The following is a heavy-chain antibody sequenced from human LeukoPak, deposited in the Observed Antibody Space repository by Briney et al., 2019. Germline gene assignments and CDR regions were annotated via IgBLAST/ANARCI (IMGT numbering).Heavy chain of an antibody. CDR1: GYSISSGYY. D-gene: IGHD6-13*01. J-gene: IGHJ6*03. V-gene: IGHV4-38-2*02. CDR2: IYHSGST. CDR3: ARAPSSSSWYDYYYYYMDV. Sequence: SETLSLTCTVSGYSISSGYYWVWIRQPPGKGLEWIGSIYHSGSTFYNPSLKSRVTISVDTSKNQFSLNPSSVTAADTALYYCARAPSSSSWYDYYYYYMDVWGKGTTVTVSS.